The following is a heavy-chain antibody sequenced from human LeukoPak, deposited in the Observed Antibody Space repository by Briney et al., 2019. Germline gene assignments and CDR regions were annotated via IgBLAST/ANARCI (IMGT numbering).Heavy chain of an antibody. CDR3: AREVGATTN. V-gene: IGHV4-59*01. Sequence: SETLSLTCTVSGASISSYYWSWIRQPPGKGLEWIGYIYYSGSTNYNPSLKSRVTISVDTSKNQFSLKLSSVTAADTAVYYCAREVGATTNWGQGALVTVSS. CDR1: GASISSYY. J-gene: IGHJ4*02. D-gene: IGHD1-26*01. CDR2: IYYSGST.